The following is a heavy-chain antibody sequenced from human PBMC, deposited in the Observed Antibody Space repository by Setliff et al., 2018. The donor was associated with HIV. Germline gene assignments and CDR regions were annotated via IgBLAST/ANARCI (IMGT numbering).Heavy chain of an antibody. D-gene: IGHD3-9*01. J-gene: IGHJ6*03. CDR1: GGSFSGSY. Sequence: PSETLSLTCAVHGGSFSGSYWSWIRQPPGKGLEWIGELNYVGVTNHNPSLKSRVTFSLDTSKNQFSLRLSSVTAADTAVYYCSKILNLYNYMDAWGKGTSVTVSS. V-gene: IGHV4-34*01. CDR3: SKILNLYNYMDA. CDR2: LNYVGVT.